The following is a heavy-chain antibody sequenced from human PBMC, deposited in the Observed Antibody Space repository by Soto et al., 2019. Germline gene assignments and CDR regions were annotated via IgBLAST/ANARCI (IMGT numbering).Heavy chain of an antibody. D-gene: IGHD3-3*01. J-gene: IGHJ4*02. CDR2: IYYSGST. V-gene: IGHV4-39*01. CDR1: GGSISSSSYY. CDR3: AKNGGVVIDY. Sequence: PSETLSLTCTVSGGSISSSSYYWGWIRQPPGKGLEWIGSIYYSGSTYYNPSLKSRVTISVDTPKNQFSLKLSSVTAADTAVYYCAKNGGVVIDYWGQGTLVTVSS.